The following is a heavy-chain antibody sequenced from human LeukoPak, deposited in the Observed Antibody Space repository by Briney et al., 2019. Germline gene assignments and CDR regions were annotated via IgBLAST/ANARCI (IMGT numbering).Heavy chain of an antibody. D-gene: IGHD6-13*01. CDR1: GYTFTSYA. CDR3: AREGIGSSWYDPFDY. J-gene: IGHJ4*02. V-gene: IGHV1-3*01. CDR2: INAGNGNT. Sequence: ASVKVSCKASGYTFTSYAMHWVRQAPGQRLEWMGWINAGNGNTKYSQKFQGRVTITRDTSASTAYMELSSLRSEDTAVYYCAREGIGSSWYDPFDYWGQGTLVTVSS.